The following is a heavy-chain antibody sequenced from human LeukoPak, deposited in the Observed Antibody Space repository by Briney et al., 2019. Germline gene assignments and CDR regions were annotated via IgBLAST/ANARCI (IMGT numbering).Heavy chain of an antibody. D-gene: IGHD3-22*01. J-gene: IGHJ3*02. CDR2: IKSKTDGGTT. CDR3: TTSMIVVVITPEAFDI. CDR1: GFTFSNAW. V-gene: IGHV3-15*01. Sequence: GGSLSLSCAASGFTFSNAWMSWVRQAPGKGLEWVGRIKSKTDGGTTDYAAPVKGRFTISRDDSKNTLYLQMNSLKTEDTAVYYCTTSMIVVVITPEAFDIWGRGTMVTVSS.